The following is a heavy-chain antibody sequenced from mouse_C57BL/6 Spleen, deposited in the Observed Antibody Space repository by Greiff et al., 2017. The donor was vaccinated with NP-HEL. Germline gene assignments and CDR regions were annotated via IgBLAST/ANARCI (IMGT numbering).Heavy chain of an antibody. Sequence: QVQLQQSGPELVKPGASVKISCKASGYAFSSSWMNWVKQRPGKGLEWIGRIYPGDGDTNYNGKFKGKATLTADKSSSTAYMQLSSLTSEDSAVYFCARREGAYYSNYWYFDVWGTGTTVTVSS. CDR1: GYAFSSSW. CDR3: ARREGAYYSNYWYFDV. D-gene: IGHD2-5*01. J-gene: IGHJ1*03. V-gene: IGHV1-82*01. CDR2: IYPGDGDT.